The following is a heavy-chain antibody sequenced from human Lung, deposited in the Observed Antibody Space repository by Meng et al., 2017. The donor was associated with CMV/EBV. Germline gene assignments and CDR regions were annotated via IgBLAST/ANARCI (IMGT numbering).Heavy chain of an antibody. CDR1: GGTFSSYA. D-gene: IGHD2-2*01. V-gene: IGHV1-69*05. CDR2: IIPIFGTA. J-gene: IGHJ4*02. Sequence: SVKVSCKASGGTFSSYAISWVRQAPGQGLEWMGGIIPIFGTANYAQKFQGRVTITTDESTSTAYMELSSLRSEDTAVYYCARGSSSTSWGFDYWVQGTLVTVSS. CDR3: ARGSSSTSWGFDY.